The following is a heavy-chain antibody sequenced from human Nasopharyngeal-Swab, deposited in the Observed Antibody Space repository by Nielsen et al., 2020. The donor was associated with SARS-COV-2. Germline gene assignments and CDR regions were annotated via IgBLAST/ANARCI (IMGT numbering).Heavy chain of an antibody. V-gene: IGHV1-18*01. CDR2: ISAYNGNT. Sequence: ASVKVSCKASGYTFSTYAMTWVRQAPGQGLEWMGWISAYNGNTNYARKFQGRVTMTTDTSTSTAYMELRSLRSDGTAVYYCVRGEYYYDSSGYYPGGDIWGQGTKVTVSS. CDR3: VRGEYYYDSSGYYPGGDI. J-gene: IGHJ3*02. D-gene: IGHD3-22*01. CDR1: GYTFSTYA.